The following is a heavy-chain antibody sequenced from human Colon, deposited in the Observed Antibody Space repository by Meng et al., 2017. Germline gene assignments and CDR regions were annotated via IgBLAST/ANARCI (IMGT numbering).Heavy chain of an antibody. J-gene: IGHJ4*02. V-gene: IGHV4-31*03. CDR3: ARRYGSGTYPFDF. Sequence: QWPMEEAGPGLAKPSGTLPLPCRVPGASIGGGGYYWSWIRQVPGKGLDLIGYIYYSENTYYKPSLQSRAIISVDTSKNEFSLRLSSVSAADTAVYYCARRYGSGTYPFDFWGQGILVTVSS. D-gene: IGHD3-10*01. CDR1: GASIGGGGYY. CDR2: IYYSENT.